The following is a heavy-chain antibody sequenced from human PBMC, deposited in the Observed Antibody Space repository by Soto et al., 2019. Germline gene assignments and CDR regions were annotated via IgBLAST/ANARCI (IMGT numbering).Heavy chain of an antibody. V-gene: IGHV3-53*01. CDR2: IYSGGST. J-gene: IGHJ6*04. CDR1: GFTVSSNY. Sequence: EVQLVESGGGLIQPGGSLRLSCAASGFTVSSNYMSWVRHAPGKGLEWVSVIYSGGSTYYADSVKCRFTISRDNSKNTLYLKMNSLRDEDTAVYYCARSEYYYYYGMDVWGKGTTVTVSS. CDR3: ARSEYYYYYGMDV.